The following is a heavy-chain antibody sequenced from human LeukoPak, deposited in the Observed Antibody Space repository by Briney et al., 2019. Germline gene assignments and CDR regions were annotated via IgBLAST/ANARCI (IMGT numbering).Heavy chain of an antibody. V-gene: IGHV3-33*01. CDR1: GFTLSGYG. J-gene: IGHJ3*02. Sequence: GGSLRLSCAASGFTLSGYGRNGAGQAQGKGLEGGAVICKEGGNKYYADSVKGRFTISRDNSKNTLYLQMNSLRAEDTAVYYCARVRGIAVAGIGWANHDAFDIWGQGTMVTVSS. CDR3: ARVRGIAVAGIGWANHDAFDI. D-gene: IGHD6-19*01. CDR2: ICKEGGNK.